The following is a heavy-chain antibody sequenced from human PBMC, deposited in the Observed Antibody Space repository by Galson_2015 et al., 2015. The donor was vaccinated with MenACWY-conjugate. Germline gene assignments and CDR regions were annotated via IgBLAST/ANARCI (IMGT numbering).Heavy chain of an antibody. CDR2: INHSGST. CDR3: ARADSAGWVSFDY. V-gene: IGHV4-34*01. Sequence: SEPLSLTCAVYVGSFSDSYWSWVRQPPGQGLEWIGEINHSGSTNYNPSLKSRVTMSLDTSNNHFSLKLSSVTAADTAVYYCARADSAGWVSFDYWGLGALVTVSS. CDR1: VGSFSDSY. J-gene: IGHJ4*02. D-gene: IGHD6-19*01.